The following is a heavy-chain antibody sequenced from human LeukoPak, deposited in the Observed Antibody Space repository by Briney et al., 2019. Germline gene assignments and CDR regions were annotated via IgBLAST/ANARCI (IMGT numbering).Heavy chain of an antibody. J-gene: IGHJ3*02. CDR3: ASPSYDFWSGYQQDDAFDI. CDR1: GGSISSSNW. V-gene: IGHV4-4*02. Sequence: PSETLSLTCAVSGGSISSSNWWSWVRQPPGKGLEWIGEIYHSGSTNYNPSLKSRVTISVDKSKNQFSLKLSSVTAADTAVYYCASPSYDFWSGYQQDDAFDIWGQGTMVTVSS. CDR2: IYHSGST. D-gene: IGHD3-3*01.